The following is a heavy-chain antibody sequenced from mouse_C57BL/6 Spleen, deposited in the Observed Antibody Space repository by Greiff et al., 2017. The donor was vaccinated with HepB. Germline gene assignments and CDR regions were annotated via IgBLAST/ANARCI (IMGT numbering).Heavy chain of an antibody. V-gene: IGHV1-15*01. J-gene: IGHJ3*01. CDR3: TRDETGAWFAY. CDR2: IDPETGGT. CDR1: GYTFTDYE. Sequence: VQLQQSGAELVRPGASVTLSCKASGYTFTDYEMHWVKQTPVHGLEWIGAIDPETGGTAYNQKFKGKAILTADKSSSTAYMELSSLTSEDSAVYYCTRDETGAWFAYWGQGTLVTVSA.